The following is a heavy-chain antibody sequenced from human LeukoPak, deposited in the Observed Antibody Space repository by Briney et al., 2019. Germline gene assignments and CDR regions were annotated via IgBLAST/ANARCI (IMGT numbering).Heavy chain of an antibody. CDR3: ATTDY. CDR2: IIPMSGTV. Sequence: ASVKVSCKASGGTFTSYTVSWVRQAPGQGLEWMGRIIPMSGTVKYAQKFQGRVTITTDESTSTAYMELSSLRSEDTAVYYCATTDYRGQGTLVTVSS. CDR1: GGTFTSYT. V-gene: IGHV1-69*05. J-gene: IGHJ4*02.